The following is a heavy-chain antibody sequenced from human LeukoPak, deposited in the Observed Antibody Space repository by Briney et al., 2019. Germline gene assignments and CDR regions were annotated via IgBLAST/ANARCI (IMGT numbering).Heavy chain of an antibody. Sequence: PGGSLRLSCAASGFTFSTYSMNWVRQAPGKGLEWVSSISSSSSYIYSADSVKGRFTISRDNAKNSLYLQMNSLRAEDTAVYYCARASQQLVRGWFDPWGQGTLVTVSS. CDR1: GFTFSTYS. V-gene: IGHV3-21*01. J-gene: IGHJ5*02. CDR3: ARASQQLVRGWFDP. D-gene: IGHD6-13*01. CDR2: ISSSSSYI.